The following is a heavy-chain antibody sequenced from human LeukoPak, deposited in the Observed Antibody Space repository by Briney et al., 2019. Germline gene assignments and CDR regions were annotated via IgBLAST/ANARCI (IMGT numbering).Heavy chain of an antibody. CDR2: INHSGST. Sequence: SETLSLTCTVSGYSISSGYFWGWIRQPPGKGLEWIGEINHSGSTNYNPSLKSRVTISVDTSKNQFSLKLSSVTAADTAVYYCARGKGSGSPRFDPWGQGTLVTVSS. CDR1: GYSISSGYF. J-gene: IGHJ5*02. V-gene: IGHV4-38-2*02. CDR3: ARGKGSGSPRFDP. D-gene: IGHD3-10*01.